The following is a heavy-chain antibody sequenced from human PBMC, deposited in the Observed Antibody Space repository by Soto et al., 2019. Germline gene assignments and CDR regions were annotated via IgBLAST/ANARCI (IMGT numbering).Heavy chain of an antibody. Sequence: SETLSLTCTVSGVSISSGGYYWSWIRQHPGKGLEWIGYIYYSGSTYYNPSLKSRVTISVDTSKNQFSLKLSSVTAAHTAVYYCASVYSSGYYHWFDPWGQGTLVTVSS. J-gene: IGHJ5*02. V-gene: IGHV4-31*03. CDR2: IYYSGST. D-gene: IGHD3-22*01. CDR1: GVSISSGGYY. CDR3: ASVYSSGYYHWFDP.